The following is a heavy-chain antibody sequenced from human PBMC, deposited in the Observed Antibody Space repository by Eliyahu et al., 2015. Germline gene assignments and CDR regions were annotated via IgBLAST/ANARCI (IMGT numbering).Heavy chain of an antibody. Sequence: EVQLVESGXGLVQPGRSLRLSCATSGFTFIXYTFXGVRQAXGRGLEWVAFIRTTAYGATIDYAASVKGRFVISRDDSKSIAYLQMTSLKTEDTAVYFCAREVHDYIRSQASFHFDYWGRGTLVTVSS. J-gene: IGHJ4*02. D-gene: IGHD4-11*01. CDR3: AREVHDYIRSQASFHFDY. V-gene: IGHV3-49*04. CDR2: IRTTAYGATI. CDR1: GFTFIXYT.